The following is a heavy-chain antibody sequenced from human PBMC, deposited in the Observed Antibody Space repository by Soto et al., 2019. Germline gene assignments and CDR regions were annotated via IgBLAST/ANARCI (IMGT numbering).Heavy chain of an antibody. D-gene: IGHD2-2*01. J-gene: IGHJ4*02. V-gene: IGHV1-18*01. Sequence: QVQLVQSGAEVKKPGASVKVSCEASAYTFSSDGISWVRQAPGQGLEWMGWISAYNGNTKYAQKLQGRVTMTTDTSTSTAYMELRSLRSDDTAVYYCARDCSSTNCPFDNWGQGTLVTVSS. CDR3: ARDCSSTNCPFDN. CDR2: ISAYNGNT. CDR1: AYTFSSDG.